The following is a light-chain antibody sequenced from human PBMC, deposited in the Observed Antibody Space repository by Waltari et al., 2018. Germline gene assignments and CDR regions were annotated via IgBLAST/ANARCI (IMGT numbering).Light chain of an antibody. CDR1: TSTIGAGYP. V-gene: IGLV1-40*01. CDR3: QSYDRSLGGQFV. J-gene: IGLJ1*01. Sequence: QSVLTQPPSVSGAPGQRVTISCTGSTSTIGAGYPVHWYQQLPGTAPKLLIYDTTMLPSGVPDRFSGAKSGTSASLAITGLQAEDEADYFCQSYDRSLGGQFVFGTGTKVTV. CDR2: DTT.